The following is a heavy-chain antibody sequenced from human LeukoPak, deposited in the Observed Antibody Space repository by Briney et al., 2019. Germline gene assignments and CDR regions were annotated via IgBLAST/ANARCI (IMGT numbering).Heavy chain of an antibody. D-gene: IGHD1-26*01. CDR3: ATWELDYYYYGMDV. CDR2: ISGSGGST. CDR1: GFTFSSYA. V-gene: IGHV3-23*01. Sequence: GGSLRLSCAASGFTFSSYAMSWARQAPGQGLEWVSAISGSGGSTYYADSVKGRFTISRDNSKNTLYLQMNSLRAEDTAVYYCATWELDYYYYGMDVWGQGTTVTVSS. J-gene: IGHJ6*02.